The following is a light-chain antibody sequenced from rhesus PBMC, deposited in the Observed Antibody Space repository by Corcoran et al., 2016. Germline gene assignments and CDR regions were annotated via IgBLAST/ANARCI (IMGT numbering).Light chain of an antibody. J-gene: IGKJ2*01. CDR3: QHSYGTPYS. CDR2: AAS. CDR1: ENVNNY. Sequence: DIQMTQSPSSLSASVGDRVTITCGASENVNNYLHWYQQKAGKAPNLLLYAASTLQSGVPSRFSGTGAWTDYTFTISSLQPEDVATYYCQHSYGTPYSFGQGTKVEIK. V-gene: IGKV1-74*01.